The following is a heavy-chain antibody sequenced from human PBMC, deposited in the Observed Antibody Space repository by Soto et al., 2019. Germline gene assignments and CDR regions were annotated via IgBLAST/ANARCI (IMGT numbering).Heavy chain of an antibody. CDR1: GVSVTNGDYY. J-gene: IGHJ5*02. Sequence: PSETLSLTCAVSGVSVTNGDYYWTWMRQSPGKGLEWIGNIYYTETTNYNPSLNSRLSISIDTSRNQFSLQLTSVTAADMAIYYCARQRRGGYWFDPWGQGTLVTVSS. V-gene: IGHV4-30-4*01. CDR3: ARQRRGGYWFDP. CDR2: IYYTETT.